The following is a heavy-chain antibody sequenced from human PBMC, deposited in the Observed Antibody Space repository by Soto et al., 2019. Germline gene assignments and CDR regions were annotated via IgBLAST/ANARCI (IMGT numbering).Heavy chain of an antibody. Sequence: QVQLVESGGGLVKPGGSLRLSCAASGFTFSDYYMSWIRQAPGKGLEWVSYISSSGFTIYYADSVKGRFTISRDNAKNSLYLQMTSLRAEDTAVYYCARDLAEMATHTFDFWGQGTVVTVSS. CDR2: ISSSGFTI. CDR3: ARDLAEMATHTFDF. J-gene: IGHJ4*02. V-gene: IGHV3-11*01. D-gene: IGHD5-12*01. CDR1: GFTFSDYY.